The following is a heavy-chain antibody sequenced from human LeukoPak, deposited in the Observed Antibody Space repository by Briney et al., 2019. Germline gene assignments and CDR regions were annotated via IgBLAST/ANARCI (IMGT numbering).Heavy chain of an antibody. CDR3: ARAPMEVAAAENNFDY. Sequence: PSETLSLTCAVYGGSFSGYYWSWIRQPPGKGLEWIGEINHSGSTNYNPSLKSRVTISVDTSKNQFSLKLSSVTAADTAVYYCARAPMEVAAAENNFDYWGQGTLVTVSS. J-gene: IGHJ4*02. D-gene: IGHD6-13*01. CDR1: GGSFSGYY. CDR2: INHSGST. V-gene: IGHV4-34*01.